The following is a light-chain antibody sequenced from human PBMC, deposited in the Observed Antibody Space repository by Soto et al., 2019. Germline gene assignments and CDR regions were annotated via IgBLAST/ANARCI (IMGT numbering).Light chain of an antibody. CDR1: QSLVYSDGNTY. V-gene: IGKV2-24*01. CDR3: VQCSHFPRT. CDR2: QVS. J-gene: IGKJ1*01. Sequence: DIVMTQTPLSSPVTLGQPASISCRSSQSLVYSDGNTYLSWLQQRPGQPPRLLIYQVSNRFSGVPDRFSGSGAGTDFTLKISRVEAEDVGVYYCVQCSHFPRTFSQGTKVEIK.